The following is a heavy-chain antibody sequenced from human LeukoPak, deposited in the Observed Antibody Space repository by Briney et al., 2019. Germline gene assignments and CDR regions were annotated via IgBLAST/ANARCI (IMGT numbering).Heavy chain of an antibody. CDR3: ASVLSYGYPIDY. J-gene: IGHJ4*02. CDR1: GDSFGTYG. D-gene: IGHD5-18*01. V-gene: IGHV1-46*01. Sequence: GASVKVSCKASGDSFGTYGITWVRQAPGQGLEWMGIINPSGGSTSYAQKFQGRVTMTRDTSTSTVYMELSSLRSEDTAVYYCASVLSYGYPIDYWGQGTLVTVSS. CDR2: INPSGGST.